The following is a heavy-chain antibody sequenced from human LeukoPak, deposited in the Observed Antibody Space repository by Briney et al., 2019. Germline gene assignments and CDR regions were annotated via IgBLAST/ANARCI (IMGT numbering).Heavy chain of an antibody. V-gene: IGHV3-73*01. CDR1: GFTFSGSA. CDR2: IRSKANSYAT. CDR3: TRHPDAFDI. J-gene: IGHJ3*02. Sequence: GGSLRLSCAASGFTFSGSAMHWVRQASGKGLEWVGRIRSKANSYATAYAASVKGRFTISRDDSKNTAYLQMNSLKTEDTAVYYCTRHPDAFDIWGQGAMVTVSS.